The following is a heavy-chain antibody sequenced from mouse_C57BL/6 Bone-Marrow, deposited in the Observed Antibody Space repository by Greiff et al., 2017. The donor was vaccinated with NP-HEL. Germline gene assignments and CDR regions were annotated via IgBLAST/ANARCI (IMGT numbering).Heavy chain of an antibody. CDR3: TSFITTDDY. Sequence: VQLQQSGAELVRPGASVKLSCTASGFNIKDDYMHWVKQRPEQGLEWIGWLDPENGDTEFASKFQGKATITADTSSNTAYLQLSSLTSEDTAVYYCTSFITTDDYWGQGTTLTVSS. V-gene: IGHV14-4*01. CDR2: LDPENGDT. CDR1: GFNIKDDY. J-gene: IGHJ2*01. D-gene: IGHD1-1*01.